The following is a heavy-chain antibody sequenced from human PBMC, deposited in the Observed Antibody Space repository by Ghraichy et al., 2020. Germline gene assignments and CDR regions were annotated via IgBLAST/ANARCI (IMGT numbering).Heavy chain of an antibody. V-gene: IGHV4-39*01. CDR3: ARRSTIFGVALIDY. J-gene: IGHJ4*02. Sequence: SQTLSLTCTVSGGSISSDSDYWGWIRQPPGKGLEWIGCIYYMGSTYYNPSLKSRVTISVDTSKNQFSLKLISVTAADTAVYYCARRSTIFGVALIDYWGQGTLVTVSS. CDR2: IYYMGST. D-gene: IGHD3-3*01. CDR1: GGSISSDSDY.